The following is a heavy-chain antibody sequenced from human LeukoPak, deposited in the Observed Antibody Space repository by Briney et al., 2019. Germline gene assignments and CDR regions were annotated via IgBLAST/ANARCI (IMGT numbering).Heavy chain of an antibody. CDR2: INPKSGDL. D-gene: IGHD2-15*01. Sequence: ASVKVSCKASGYTFSDYYIHWVRQAPGQGLEWMGWINPKSGDLNYAQKFQGGVTMTTDTSSKTVYVELSRLRSDDTAVYFCARAAPAGYYYFMDVWGKGTTVTVSS. CDR1: GYTFSDYY. CDR3: ARAAPAGYYYFMDV. V-gene: IGHV1-2*02. J-gene: IGHJ6*03.